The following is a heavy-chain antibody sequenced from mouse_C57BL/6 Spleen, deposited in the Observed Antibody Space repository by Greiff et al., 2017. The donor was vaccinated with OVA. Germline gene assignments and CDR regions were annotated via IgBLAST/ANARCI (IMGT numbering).Heavy chain of an antibody. CDR1: GFSLTSYG. Sequence: VMLVESGPGLVQPSQSLSITCTVSGFSLTSYGVHWVRQSPGKGLEWLGVIWSGGSTDYNAAFISRLSISKDNSKSQVFFKMNSLQADDTAIYYCARLSPYYYAMDYWGQGTSVTVSS. J-gene: IGHJ4*01. CDR2: IWSGGST. V-gene: IGHV2-2*01. CDR3: ARLSPYYYAMDY.